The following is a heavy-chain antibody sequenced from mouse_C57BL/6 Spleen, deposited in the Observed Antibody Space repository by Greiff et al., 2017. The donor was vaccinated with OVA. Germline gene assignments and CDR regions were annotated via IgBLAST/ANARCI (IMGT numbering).Heavy chain of an antibody. CDR1: GYTFTDYN. CDR3: ARGRYYSNYEDLYYFDY. CDR2: INPNNGGT. V-gene: IGHV1-22*01. D-gene: IGHD2-5*01. J-gene: IGHJ2*01. Sequence: EVQLQQSGPELVKPGASVKMSCKASGYTFTDYNMHWVKQSHGKSLEWIGYINPNNGGTSYNQKFKGKATLTVNKSSSTAYMELRSLTSEDSAVYYCARGRYYSNYEDLYYFDYWGQGTTLTVSS.